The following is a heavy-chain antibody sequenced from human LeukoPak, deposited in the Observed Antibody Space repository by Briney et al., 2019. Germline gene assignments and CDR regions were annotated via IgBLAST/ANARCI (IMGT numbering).Heavy chain of an antibody. J-gene: IGHJ4*02. D-gene: IGHD4-23*01. CDR1: GGSISSYY. Sequence: PSETLSLTCTVSGGSISSYYWSWIRQPPGKGLEWIGYIYYSGSTNYNPSLKSRVTISVDTSKNQFSLKLSSVTAADTAVYYCARSGGERWYFEYWGEGTLGTVSS. CDR2: IYYSGST. V-gene: IGHV4-59*01. CDR3: ARSGGERWYFEY.